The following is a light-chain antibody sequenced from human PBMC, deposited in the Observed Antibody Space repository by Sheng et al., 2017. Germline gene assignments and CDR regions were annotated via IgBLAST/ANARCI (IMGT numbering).Light chain of an antibody. V-gene: IGKV1-39*01. J-gene: IGKJ1*01. Sequence: DIQMTQSPSSLSASVGERVTIACRASQSISRYLNWYQQKPGKAPKLLIYGVSTLQSGAPLRFSGSGSGTDFIFTISSLQPEDSATYYCQQTYSTPRTFGQGTKVEIK. CDR2: GVS. CDR1: QSISRY. CDR3: QQTYSTPRT.